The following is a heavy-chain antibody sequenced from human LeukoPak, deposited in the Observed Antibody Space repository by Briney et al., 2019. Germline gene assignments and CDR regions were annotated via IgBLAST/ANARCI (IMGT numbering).Heavy chain of an antibody. CDR1: GDSVSSNSVT. J-gene: IGHJ5*02. CDR2: TYYRSTWYN. CDR3: ARRPTQYDCFDP. V-gene: IGHV6-1*01. D-gene: IGHD2-2*01. Sequence: SQTLSLTCAISGDSVSSNSVTWNWIRQSPSRGLEWLGRTYYRSTWYNDYAVSVRGRIAVNPDTSKSQFSLHLNSVTPEDTAVYYCARRPTQYDCFDPWGQGILVTVSS.